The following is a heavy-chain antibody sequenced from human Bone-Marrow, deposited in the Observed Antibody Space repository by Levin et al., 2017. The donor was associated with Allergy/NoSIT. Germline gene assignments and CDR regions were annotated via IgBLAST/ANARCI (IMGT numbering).Heavy chain of an antibody. V-gene: IGHV3-49*03. D-gene: IGHD2-2*01. Sequence: GGSLRLSCTASGFTFGDYAMSWFRQAPGKGLEWVGFIRSKAYGGTTEYAASVKGRFTISRDDSKSIAYLQMNSLKTEDTAVYYCTSVVPAAMSEDYWGQGTLVTVSS. CDR1: GFTFGDYA. CDR2: IRSKAYGGTT. J-gene: IGHJ4*02. CDR3: TSVVPAAMSEDY.